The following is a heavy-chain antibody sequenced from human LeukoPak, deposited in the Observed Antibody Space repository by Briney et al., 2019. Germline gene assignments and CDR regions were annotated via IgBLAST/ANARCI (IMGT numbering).Heavy chain of an antibody. CDR3: AKPSSAATPGY. V-gene: IGHV3-23*01. Sequence: GGSLRPSCAASGFTSSNYAMSWVRQAPGKGLEWVSGISASGGSTYYADAVKGRFTISKDNSKSTLFLQMNSLRADDTAVYYCAKPSSAATPGYWGQGTLVTVSS. J-gene: IGHJ4*02. D-gene: IGHD2-15*01. CDR1: GFTSSNYA. CDR2: ISASGGST.